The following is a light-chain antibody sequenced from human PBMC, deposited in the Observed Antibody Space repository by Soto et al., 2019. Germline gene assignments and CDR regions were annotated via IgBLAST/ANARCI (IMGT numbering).Light chain of an antibody. CDR3: QQSYTTPRT. CDR1: QSVSSSY. V-gene: IGKV3-20*01. J-gene: IGKJ1*01. Sequence: QSPGTLSLSPGERATLSCRASQSVSSSYLAWYQQKPGQAPRLLIYGASSRATGIPDRFSGSGSGTDFTLTISSLQPEDFATYYCQQSYTTPRTFGQGTKVDIK. CDR2: GAS.